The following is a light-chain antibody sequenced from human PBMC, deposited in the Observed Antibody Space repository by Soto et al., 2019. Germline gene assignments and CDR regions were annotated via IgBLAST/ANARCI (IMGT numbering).Light chain of an antibody. J-gene: IGKJ1*01. CDR3: QQYNSYWT. Sequence: DIQMTQSPSTLSASVGDRVTITCRARQSISSWLAWYQQKPGKAPKLLIYKASSLESGVPSRFSGSGSGTQFTLTISSLQPDDFATYYCQQYNSYWTFGQGTKGEIQ. V-gene: IGKV1-5*03. CDR1: QSISSW. CDR2: KAS.